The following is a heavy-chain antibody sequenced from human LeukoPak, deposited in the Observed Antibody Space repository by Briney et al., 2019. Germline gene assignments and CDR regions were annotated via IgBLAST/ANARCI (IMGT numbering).Heavy chain of an antibody. CDR3: ARGRVTPLYYYYYYMDV. CDR2: IIPIFGTA. CDR1: GGTFSSYA. J-gene: IGHJ6*03. Sequence: SVKVSCKASGGTFSSYAISWVRQAPGQGLEWMGGIIPIFGTANYAQKFQGRVTITADESTSTAYMELSSLRSEDTAVYYCARGRVTPLYYYYYYMDVWGKGTTVTVSS. D-gene: IGHD4-23*01. V-gene: IGHV1-69*13.